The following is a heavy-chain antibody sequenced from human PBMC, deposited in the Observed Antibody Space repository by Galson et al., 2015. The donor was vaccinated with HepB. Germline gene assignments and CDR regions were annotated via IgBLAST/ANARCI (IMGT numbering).Heavy chain of an antibody. J-gene: IGHJ3*01. Sequence: SLRLSCAASGIPFSRYSLNWVRQAPGKGLEYVSYISPTGVIYYDDSVKGRFTISRDNAKSSLYLHMNNLRDEDTAVYYCAGGDLADDSTDLWGQGTMVIVSS. CDR1: GIPFSRYS. CDR2: ISPTGVI. CDR3: AGGDLADDSTDL. D-gene: IGHD2-21*01. V-gene: IGHV3-48*02.